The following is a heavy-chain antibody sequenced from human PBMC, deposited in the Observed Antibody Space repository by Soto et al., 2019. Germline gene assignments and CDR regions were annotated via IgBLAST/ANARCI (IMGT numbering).Heavy chain of an antibody. J-gene: IGHJ5*02. CDR2: MYISGTT. V-gene: IGHV4-4*07. Sequence: QVQLQESGPGLVKPSETLSLTCTVSGGSVTSNYWTWIRQPAGKGLEWIGRMYISGTTDYNPSLMGRATMSVDTSKNQFSLKLTSVTGAGTAVYYGAGARAAPSWLDPWGRGTLVTVSS. D-gene: IGHD6-25*01. CDR3: AGARAAPSWLDP. CDR1: GGSVTSNY.